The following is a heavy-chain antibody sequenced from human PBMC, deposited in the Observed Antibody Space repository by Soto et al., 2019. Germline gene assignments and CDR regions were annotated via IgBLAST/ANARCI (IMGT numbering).Heavy chain of an antibody. CDR1: GGSISSYY. CDR3: AHFYASGHI. CDR2: IYYSGST. D-gene: IGHD3-10*01. Sequence: SETLSLTCTVSGGSISSYYWSWIRQPPGKGLEWIGYIYYSGSTNYNPSLKSRVTISVDTSKNQLSLKLSSVTAADTAVYYCAHFYASGHIWGRGILVTVSS. J-gene: IGHJ4*02. V-gene: IGHV4-59*08.